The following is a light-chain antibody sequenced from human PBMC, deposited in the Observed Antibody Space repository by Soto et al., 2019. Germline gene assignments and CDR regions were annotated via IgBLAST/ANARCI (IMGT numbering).Light chain of an antibody. V-gene: IGKV3-20*01. CDR3: QQTGSSPRT. Sequence: EIVLTQSPGTLSLSPGDRATLSCRASQGISGTYLAWYQQKPGQAPRLLIYHASSRATGIPDRFSGSGSGTDFTLTIARLEPEDFEVYYCQQTGSSPRTFGQGTKVEVK. J-gene: IGKJ1*01. CDR1: QGISGTY. CDR2: HAS.